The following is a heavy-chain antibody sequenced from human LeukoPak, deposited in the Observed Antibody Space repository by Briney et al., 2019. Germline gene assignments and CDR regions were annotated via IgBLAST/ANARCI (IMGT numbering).Heavy chain of an antibody. D-gene: IGHD3-3*01. Sequence: SETLSLTCTVSGGSISSCSYYGSWIRQPAGRGLEWIGRIYTSGSTNYNPSLKSRVTISVDTSKNQFSLKLSSVTAADTAVYYCARTPYDFWSGYLLYYMDVWGKGTTVTVSS. J-gene: IGHJ6*03. CDR1: GGSISSCSYY. CDR2: IYTSGST. V-gene: IGHV4-61*02. CDR3: ARTPYDFWSGYLLYYMDV.